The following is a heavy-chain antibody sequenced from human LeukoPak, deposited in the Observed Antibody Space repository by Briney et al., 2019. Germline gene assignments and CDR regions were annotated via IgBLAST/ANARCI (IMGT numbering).Heavy chain of an antibody. D-gene: IGHD5/OR15-5a*01. CDR3: ARGKSKRLDV. V-gene: IGHV6-1*01. J-gene: IGHJ6*02. CDR1: GDSVSSNSGT. Sequence: SQTLSLTCAISGDSVSSNSGTWNWIRQSPSRGVEWLGRTYYRSKWYNDYAVSVQSRITINPDTSKNHFSLQLSSVTPEDTAVYFCARGKSKRLDVWGQGTTVTVSS. CDR2: TYYRSKWYN.